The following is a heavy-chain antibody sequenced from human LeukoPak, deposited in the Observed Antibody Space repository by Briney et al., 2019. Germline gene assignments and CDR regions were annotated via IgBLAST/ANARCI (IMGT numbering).Heavy chain of an antibody. Sequence: GGSLRLSCAASGLTVSSNYMSWVRQAPGKGLECVSVIYSGGSTYYADSVTGRFTISRDKSKNTLYLQMNSLRAEDTAVYYCAQTDYYEIIGYGAAFDIWGQGTMVTVSS. CDR1: GLTVSSNY. CDR3: AQTDYYEIIGYGAAFDI. J-gene: IGHJ3*02. D-gene: IGHD3-22*01. CDR2: IYSGGST. V-gene: IGHV3-66*01.